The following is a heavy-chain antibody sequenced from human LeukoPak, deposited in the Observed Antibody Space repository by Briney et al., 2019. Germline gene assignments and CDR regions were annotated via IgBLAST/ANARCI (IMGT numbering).Heavy chain of an antibody. V-gene: IGHV3-23*01. J-gene: IGHJ2*01. D-gene: IGHD1-20*01. CDR3: AKRWGITGTTYFDL. Sequence: PGGSLRLSCAASGFTFSSYAMSWVRQAPGKGLEWVSAISGSGGSTYYGDSVKGRFTISRDNSKNTLYLQMNSLRAEDTAVYYCAKRWGITGTTYFDLWGRGTLVTVSS. CDR2: ISGSGGST. CDR1: GFTFSSYA.